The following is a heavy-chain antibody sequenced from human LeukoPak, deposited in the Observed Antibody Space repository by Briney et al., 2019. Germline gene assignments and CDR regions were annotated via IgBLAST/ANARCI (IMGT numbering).Heavy chain of an antibody. CDR2: IKQDGSEK. D-gene: IGHD5-18*01. Sequence: GGSLRLSCAASGFTFSSYWMSWVRQAPGKGLEWVANIKQDGSEKYYVDSVKGRFTITRDNAKNSLYLQMNSLRAEDTAVYYCARVGYSYGKFFDYWGQGTLVTVSS. CDR1: GFTFSSYW. CDR3: ARVGYSYGKFFDY. J-gene: IGHJ4*02. V-gene: IGHV3-7*05.